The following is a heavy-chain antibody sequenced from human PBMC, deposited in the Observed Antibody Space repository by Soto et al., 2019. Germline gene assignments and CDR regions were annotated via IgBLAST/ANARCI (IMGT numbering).Heavy chain of an antibody. CDR1: GYSFTSYW. CDR2: IYPGDSDT. CDR3: ARTYYYDSSGYYYYYYGMDV. Sequence: LKISCKGSGYSFTSYWIGWVRQMPGKGLEWMGIIYPGDSDTRYSPSFQGQVTISADKSISTAYLQWSSLKASDTAMYYCARTYYYDSSGYYYYYYGMDVWGQGTTVTVSS. V-gene: IGHV5-51*01. J-gene: IGHJ6*02. D-gene: IGHD3-22*01.